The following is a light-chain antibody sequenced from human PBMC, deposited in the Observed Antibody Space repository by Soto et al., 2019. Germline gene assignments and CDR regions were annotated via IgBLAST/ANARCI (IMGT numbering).Light chain of an antibody. CDR2: SAS. CDR3: QRYGG. CDR1: QSFSSSH. J-gene: IGKJ1*01. Sequence: EIVMTQSPATLSVSPGERATLSCRASQSFSSSHLAWYQQKPGQAPRLLIYSASSRATGIPDRFSGSGSGTDFTLTISRLEPEDFAVYYCQRYGGFGQGTKVDIK. V-gene: IGKV3-20*01.